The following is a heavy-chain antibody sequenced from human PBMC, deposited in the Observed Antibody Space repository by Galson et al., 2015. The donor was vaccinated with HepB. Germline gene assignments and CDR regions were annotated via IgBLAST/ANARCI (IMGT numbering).Heavy chain of an antibody. CDR1: GYTFTSYD. J-gene: IGHJ3*02. V-gene: IGHV1-8*01. CDR3: ARDLITFGGVTTMGTVDGFDI. D-gene: IGHD3-16*01. Sequence: SVKVSCKASGYTFTSYDINWVRQATGQGLEWMGWMNPYSGNTGFAQKFQDRITLTRNTSISTAYMELSSLRSEDTAVYYCARDLITFGGVTTMGTVDGFDIWGQGTKVTVSS. CDR2: MNPYSGNT.